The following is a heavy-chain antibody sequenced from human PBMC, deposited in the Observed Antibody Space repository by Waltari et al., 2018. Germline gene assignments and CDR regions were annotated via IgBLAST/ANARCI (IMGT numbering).Heavy chain of an antibody. D-gene: IGHD2-2*02. V-gene: IGHV3-30*02. CDR3: AKDAFGNTYLDF. J-gene: IGHJ4*02. CDR2: IWFDGSDK. CDR1: VFTSSNFG. Sequence: QVNLVESGGGVVQPGGSLSLSSATSVFTSSNFGMHWVRQAPGKGREWVALIWFDGSDKFYADSVRGRFTISRDNSARTLYLDMDSLRLDDTAMYYCAKDAFGNTYLDFWGQGTLVTVSS.